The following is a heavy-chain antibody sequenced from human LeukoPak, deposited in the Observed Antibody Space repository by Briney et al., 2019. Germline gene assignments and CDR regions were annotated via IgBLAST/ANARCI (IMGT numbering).Heavy chain of an antibody. CDR3: AKESQMATIFFFDY. CDR2: IWYDGSNK. V-gene: IGHV3-33*06. CDR1: GFTFSSYG. Sequence: GRSLRLSCAASGFTFSSYGMHWVRQAPGKGLEWVAVIWYDGSNKYYADSVKGRFTISRDNSKNTLYLQMNSLRAEDTAVYYCAKESQMATIFFFDYWGQGTLSPSPQ. J-gene: IGHJ4*02. D-gene: IGHD5-24*01.